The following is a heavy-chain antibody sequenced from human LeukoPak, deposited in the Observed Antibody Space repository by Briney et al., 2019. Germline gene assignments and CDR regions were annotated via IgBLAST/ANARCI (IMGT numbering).Heavy chain of an antibody. D-gene: IGHD5-12*01. CDR2: ISSSSSTI. Sequence: GGSLRLSCAASGFTFSSYWMNWVRQAPGKGLEWVSYISSSSSTIYYADSVKGRFTISRDNAKNSLYLQMNSLRAEDTAVYYCARDQRRWLRVTLFDYWGQGTLVTVSS. J-gene: IGHJ4*02. V-gene: IGHV3-48*01. CDR3: ARDQRRWLRVTLFDY. CDR1: GFTFSSYW.